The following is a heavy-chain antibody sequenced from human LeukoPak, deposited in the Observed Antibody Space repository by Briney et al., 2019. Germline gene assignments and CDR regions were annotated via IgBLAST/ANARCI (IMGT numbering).Heavy chain of an antibody. J-gene: IGHJ3*02. Sequence: SETLSLTCTVSGGSISSSSYYWGWIRQHPGKGLEWIGSIYYSGSTYYNPSLKSRVTISVDTSKNQFSLKLSSVTAADTAVYYCARVRGGALDIWGQGTMVTVSS. CDR2: IYYSGST. CDR1: GGSISSSSYY. CDR3: ARVRGGALDI. V-gene: IGHV4-39*07.